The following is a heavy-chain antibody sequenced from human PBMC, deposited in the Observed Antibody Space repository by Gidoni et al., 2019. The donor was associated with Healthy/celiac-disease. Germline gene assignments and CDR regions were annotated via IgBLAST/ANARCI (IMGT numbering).Heavy chain of an antibody. V-gene: IGHV1-46*01. CDR1: GYTFTSYY. Sequence: QVQLVQSGAEVKKPGASVKVSCKASGYTFTSYYMHWVRQAPGQGLEWMGIINPSGGSTSYAQKFQGRVTMTRDTSTSTVYMELSSLRSEDTAVYYCARDSLPADRYYYYGMDVWGQGTTVTVSS. CDR3: ARDSLPADRYYYYGMDV. CDR2: INPSGGST. J-gene: IGHJ6*02.